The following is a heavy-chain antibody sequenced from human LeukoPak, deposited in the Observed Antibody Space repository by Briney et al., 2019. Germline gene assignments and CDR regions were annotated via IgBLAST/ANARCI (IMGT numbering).Heavy chain of an antibody. D-gene: IGHD6-13*01. Sequence: PSETLSLTCTVAGYSISSGYYWGWIRQPPGKGLEWIGSIYHSGSTYHNPSLKSRVTISVDTSKSQFSLKLSSVTAADTAVYYCARDLEAAAGTNYWGQGTLVTVSS. CDR2: IYHSGST. CDR3: ARDLEAAAGTNY. J-gene: IGHJ4*02. V-gene: IGHV4-38-2*02. CDR1: GYSISSGYY.